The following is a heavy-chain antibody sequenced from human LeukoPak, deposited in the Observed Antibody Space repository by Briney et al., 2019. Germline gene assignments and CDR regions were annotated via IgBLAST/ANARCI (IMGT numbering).Heavy chain of an antibody. CDR1: GFTFSYAW. Sequence: GGSLRLSCTASGFTFSYAWMSWVRQAPGKGLEWVGRIKSESEGGTPDYAAPVKGRFTISRDDSKNTLYLQMNSLKTEDTGVYYCTTDDYDILTGDYFFDSWGQGTLVTVSS. D-gene: IGHD3-9*01. CDR2: IKSESEGGTP. CDR3: TTDDYDILTGDYFFDS. V-gene: IGHV3-15*01. J-gene: IGHJ4*02.